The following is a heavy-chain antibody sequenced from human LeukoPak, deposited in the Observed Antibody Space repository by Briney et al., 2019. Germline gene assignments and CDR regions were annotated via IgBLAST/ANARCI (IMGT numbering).Heavy chain of an antibody. V-gene: IGHV1-2*04. J-gene: IGHJ6*04. CDR3: ARMSVAGAYGMDV. CDR2: INPNSGGT. CDR1: GYTFTGYY. Sequence: GASVKVSCKASGYTFTGYYMHWVRQAPGQGLEWMGWINPNSGGTNYAQKFQGWVAMTRDTSISTAYMELNRLRSDDTAVYYCARMSVAGAYGMDVWGKGTTVTVSS. D-gene: IGHD6-19*01.